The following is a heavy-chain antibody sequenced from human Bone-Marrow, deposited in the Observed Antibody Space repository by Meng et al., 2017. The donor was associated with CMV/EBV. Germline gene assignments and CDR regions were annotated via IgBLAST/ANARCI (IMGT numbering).Heavy chain of an antibody. CDR3: ARDRIVVVPAADHYYYGMDV. J-gene: IGHJ6*02. CDR1: GFTFSSYE. D-gene: IGHD2-2*01. Sequence: GESLKISCAASGFTFSSYEMNWVRQAPGKGLEWVSYISSSGSTIYYADSVKGRFTISRDNAKNSLYLQMNSLRAEDTAVYYCARDRIVVVPAADHYYYGMDVWGQGTTVTVSS. V-gene: IGHV3-48*03. CDR2: ISSSGSTI.